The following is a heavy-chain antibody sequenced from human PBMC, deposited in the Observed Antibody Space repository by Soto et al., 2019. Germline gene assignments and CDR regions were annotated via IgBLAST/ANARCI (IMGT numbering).Heavy chain of an antibody. CDR3: ARVQSGSYALYYFDY. V-gene: IGHV4-59*01. J-gene: IGHJ4*02. CDR1: GGSISGYY. D-gene: IGHD1-26*01. Sequence: SETLSLTCTVSGGSISGYYWSWIRQPPGQGLEWFGYIYYSGSTNYNPSLKSRVSISVDKSKNQFSLKLSSVTAGDTAVYFCARVQSGSYALYYFDYWGQGTLVTVSS. CDR2: IYYSGST.